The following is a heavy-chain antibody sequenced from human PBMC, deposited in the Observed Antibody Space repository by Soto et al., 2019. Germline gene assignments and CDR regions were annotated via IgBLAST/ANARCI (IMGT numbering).Heavy chain of an antibody. D-gene: IGHD3-3*01. J-gene: IGHJ6*02. Sequence: QVQLVESGGGVVQPGRSLRLSCAASGFTFSSYGMHWVRQAPGKGLEWVAVIWYDGSNKYYADSVNGRFTISRDNSKNTLYLQMNSQRAEDTAVYYCARDTGYDPHYGMDVWGQGTTVTVSS. CDR2: IWYDGSNK. CDR1: GFTFSSYG. CDR3: ARDTGYDPHYGMDV. V-gene: IGHV3-33*01.